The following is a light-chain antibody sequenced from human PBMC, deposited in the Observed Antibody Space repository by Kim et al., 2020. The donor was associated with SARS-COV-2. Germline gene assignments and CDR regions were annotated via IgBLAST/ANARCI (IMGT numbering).Light chain of an antibody. V-gene: IGKV1-27*01. CDR2: AAS. J-gene: IGKJ1*01. Sequence: ASVEDRVTTSCRARQGTSDYLAWYQRRPEKVPMRLCYAASTLQTGGPSRFRGGVAVTDFTLTISSLRPVEIATYNSQKYKRAPRTFGQEAKGDIK. CDR1: QGTSDY. CDR3: QKYKRAPRT.